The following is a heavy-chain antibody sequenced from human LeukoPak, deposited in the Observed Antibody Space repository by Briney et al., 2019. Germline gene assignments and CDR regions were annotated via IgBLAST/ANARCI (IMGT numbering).Heavy chain of an antibody. J-gene: IGHJ5*02. CDR3: ARLGSGFPNWFDP. D-gene: IGHD3-22*01. V-gene: IGHV1-69*05. Sequence: ASVKVSCKASGGTFSSYAISWVRQAPGQGLERMGGIIPIFGTANYAQKFQGRVTITTDESTSTAYMELSSLRSEDTAVYYCARLGSGFPNWFDPWGQGTLVTVSS. CDR1: GGTFSSYA. CDR2: IIPIFGTA.